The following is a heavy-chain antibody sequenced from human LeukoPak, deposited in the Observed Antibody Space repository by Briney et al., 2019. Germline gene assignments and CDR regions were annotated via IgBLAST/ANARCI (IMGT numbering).Heavy chain of an antibody. D-gene: IGHD3-22*01. Sequence: GRSLRLSCAASGFTFSDYAMHWVRQAPGEGLDWVTVISYDGSKKYYADSVKGRFTISRDNSKNTLYLQMNSLRAEDTAVYYCARVQNSYHYDSSGYVYYWGRGPLATVSS. J-gene: IGHJ4*02. V-gene: IGHV3-30-3*01. CDR2: ISYDGSKK. CDR3: ARVQNSYHYDSSGYVYY. CDR1: GFTFSDYA.